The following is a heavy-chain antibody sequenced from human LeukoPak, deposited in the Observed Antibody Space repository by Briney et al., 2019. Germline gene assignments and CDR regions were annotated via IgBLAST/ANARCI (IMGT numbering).Heavy chain of an antibody. V-gene: IGHV3-73*01. CDR1: GFTFSGSA. CDR3: TGKMAVDDY. D-gene: IGHD5-24*01. Sequence: LSGGSLRLSCAASGFTFSGSATQWVRQASGKGLEWVGRIRSKANSYATAYAASVKGRFTISRDDSKNTAYLQMNSLKTEVTAVYYCTGKMAVDDYWGQGTLVTVSS. J-gene: IGHJ4*02. CDR2: IRSKANSYAT.